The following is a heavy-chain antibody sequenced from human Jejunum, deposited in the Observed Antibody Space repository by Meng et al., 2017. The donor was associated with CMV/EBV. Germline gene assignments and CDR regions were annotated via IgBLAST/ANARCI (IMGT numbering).Heavy chain of an antibody. D-gene: IGHD3-3*01. J-gene: IGHJ3*02. CDR3: AKHKQFTIYGVAENDAFDI. CDR2: ISGNGGSR. V-gene: IGHV3-23*01. CDR1: SSYD. Sequence: SSYDMTWVRQSPGKGLEWVSSISGNGGSRYFADSVKGRFTISRDNSKNALYLQMNSLRVEDTAVYYCAKHKQFTIYGVAENDAFDIWGQGTMVTVSS.